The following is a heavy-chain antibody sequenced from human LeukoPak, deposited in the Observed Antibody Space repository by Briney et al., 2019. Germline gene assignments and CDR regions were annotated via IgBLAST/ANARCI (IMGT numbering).Heavy chain of an antibody. Sequence: PGGSLRLSCAASGFTFDDYAMHCVRQAPGKGLEWVSGISWNSGSIGYADSVKGRFTISRDNAKNSLYLQMNSLRAEDTALYYCAKDRAGYFDYWGQGTLVTVSS. CDR1: GFTFDDYA. J-gene: IGHJ4*02. D-gene: IGHD6-13*01. V-gene: IGHV3-9*01. CDR3: AKDRAGYFDY. CDR2: ISWNSGSI.